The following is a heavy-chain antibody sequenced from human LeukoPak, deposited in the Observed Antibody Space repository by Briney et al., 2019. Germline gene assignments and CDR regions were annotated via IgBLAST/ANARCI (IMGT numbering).Heavy chain of an antibody. D-gene: IGHD3-22*01. J-gene: IGHJ4*02. CDR1: GFTFSGCW. Sequence: GGSLRLSCAASGFTFSGCWMTWVRQAPGKGLEWVANIKEDGSKKNYVDSVKGRFTIFRDNAKNSLYLQMNSLRAEDTAVYYCAPPLDYYDSSGYHQGGDWGQGPLVTVSS. CDR2: IKEDGSKK. V-gene: IGHV3-7*03. CDR3: APPLDYYDSSGYHQGGD.